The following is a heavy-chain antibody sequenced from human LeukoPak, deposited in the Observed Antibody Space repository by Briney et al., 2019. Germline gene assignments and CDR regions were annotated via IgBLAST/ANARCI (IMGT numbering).Heavy chain of an antibody. Sequence: GGSLRLSCAASGFTFSSYWMSWMRQAPGKGLGWVANIKYDGDEEYYVDSVRGRFTISRDNAKNSLYLQLSSLRVEDTAVYYCKSGGAAPGSFDYWGQGTLVTVSP. CDR3: KSGGAAPGSFDY. D-gene: IGHD1-1*01. J-gene: IGHJ4*02. CDR1: GFTFSSYW. V-gene: IGHV3-7*01. CDR2: IKYDGDEE.